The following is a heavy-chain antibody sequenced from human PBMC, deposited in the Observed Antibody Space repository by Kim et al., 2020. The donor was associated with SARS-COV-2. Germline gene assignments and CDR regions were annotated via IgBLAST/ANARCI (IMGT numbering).Heavy chain of an antibody. Sequence: GGSLRLSCAASGFTFSSYEMNWVRQAPGKGLEWVSYISGSGTTTYYADSVRGRFTISRDNDKNSLYLQMNSLRAEDTAVYYCARGPNYSPFDYWGQGTLVTVSS. J-gene: IGHJ4*02. CDR1: GFTFSSYE. V-gene: IGHV3-48*03. D-gene: IGHD4-4*01. CDR2: ISGSGTTT. CDR3: ARGPNYSPFDY.